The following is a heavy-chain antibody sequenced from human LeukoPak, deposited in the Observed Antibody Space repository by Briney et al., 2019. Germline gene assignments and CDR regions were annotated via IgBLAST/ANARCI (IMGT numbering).Heavy chain of an antibody. Sequence: GGSLRLSCAASGFTFSRYGMHWGRQAPGKGLEWGAFIRYDGSNKYYADSVKGRFTVSRDNSNNTLYLQMNSLRAEDTAVYYCAKDPYYYDSSGYYIDYWGQGTLVTVSS. CDR3: AKDPYYYDSSGYYIDY. V-gene: IGHV3-30*02. D-gene: IGHD3-22*01. CDR2: IRYDGSNK. J-gene: IGHJ4*02. CDR1: GFTFSRYG.